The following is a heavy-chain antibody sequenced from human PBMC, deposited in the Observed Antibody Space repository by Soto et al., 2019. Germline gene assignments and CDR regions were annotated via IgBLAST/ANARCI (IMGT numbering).Heavy chain of an antibody. D-gene: IGHD3-10*01. CDR3: ARAATLWFGGSDY. V-gene: IGHV3-21*01. CDR2: ISTSSSYI. J-gene: IGHJ4*02. CDR1: GFTFSSYF. Sequence: EVQLVESGGGLVKPGGSLRLSCAASGFTFSSYFMNWVRQAPGKGLEWVSSISTSSSYIYYADSVKGRLTISRDNAKNSLYLQTNSLRAADTAVYYCARAATLWFGGSDYWGQGTLVTVSS.